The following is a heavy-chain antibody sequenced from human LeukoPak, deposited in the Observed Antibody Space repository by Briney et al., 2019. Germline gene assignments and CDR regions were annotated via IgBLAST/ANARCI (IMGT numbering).Heavy chain of an antibody. D-gene: IGHD3-10*01. J-gene: IGHJ3*02. Sequence: GGSLRLSCAASGFTFSSYSMNWVRQAPGKGLEWVSSISSSSSYIYYADSVKGRFTLSRGNAKNTLYLQMSSLRAEDTAVYYCARGGYYYGSGSLLFDIWGQGTMVTVSS. CDR3: ARGGYYYGSGSLLFDI. CDR1: GFTFSSYS. CDR2: ISSSSSYI. V-gene: IGHV3-21*01.